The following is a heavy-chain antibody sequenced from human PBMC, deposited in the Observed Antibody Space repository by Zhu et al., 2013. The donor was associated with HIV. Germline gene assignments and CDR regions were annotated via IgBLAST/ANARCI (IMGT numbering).Heavy chain of an antibody. Sequence: QVQLVQSGAEVKKPGASVKVSCKASGYTFTSYYMHWVRQAPGQGLEWMGIINPSGGSTSYAQKFQGRVTMTRDTSTSTVYMELSSLRSEDTAVYYCARNWGSSSSSWYRKVYYYYGMGRFGAKGTTGHRLL. J-gene: IGHJ6*01. CDR1: GYTFTSYY. V-gene: IGHV1-46*01. D-gene: IGHD6-13*01. CDR2: INPSGGST. CDR3: ARNWGSSSSSWYRKVYYYYGMGR.